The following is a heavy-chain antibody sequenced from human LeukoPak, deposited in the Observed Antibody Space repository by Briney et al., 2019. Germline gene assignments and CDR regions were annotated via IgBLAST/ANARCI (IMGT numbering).Heavy chain of an antibody. Sequence: ASVTVSCKASGYTFSTFGITWVRPAPGQGLEYMGWISAYTGDTNSAQEFQGRVTMTTDTSTSTAYMHLRSLRSGDTAIYYCARMNDGIRGPTDLWGQGTLVTVSS. CDR1: GYTFSTFG. J-gene: IGHJ5*02. CDR2: ISAYTGDT. V-gene: IGHV1-18*01. CDR3: ARMNDGIRGPTDL. D-gene: IGHD3-10*01.